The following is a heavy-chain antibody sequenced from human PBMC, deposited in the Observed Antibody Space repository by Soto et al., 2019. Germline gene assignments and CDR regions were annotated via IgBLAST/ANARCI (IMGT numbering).Heavy chain of an antibody. V-gene: IGHV3-53*02. D-gene: IGHD3-3*01. CDR2: IYSGGST. Sequence: EVQLVETGGGLIQPGGSLRLSCAASGFTVSSNYMSWVRQAPGKGLEWVSVIYSGGSTYYTDSVKGRFTISRDNSKNTLYRQMNSLRAEDTAVYYCVAWLTTHFDYWGQGTLVTVAS. CDR3: VAWLTTHFDY. J-gene: IGHJ4*02. CDR1: GFTVSSNY.